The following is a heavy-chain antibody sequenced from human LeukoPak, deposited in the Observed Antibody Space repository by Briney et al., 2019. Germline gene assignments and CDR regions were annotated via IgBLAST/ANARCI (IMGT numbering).Heavy chain of an antibody. Sequence: SETLSLTCAVYGGSFSGYHWSWIRQPPGKGLEWIGEINHSGSTNYNPSLKSRVTISVDTSKNQFSLKLSSVTAADTAVYYCARGAAAGPETALSYFQHWGQGTLVTVSS. V-gene: IGHV4-34*01. CDR3: ARGAAAGPETALSYFQH. CDR2: INHSGST. J-gene: IGHJ1*01. CDR1: GGSFSGYH. D-gene: IGHD6-13*01.